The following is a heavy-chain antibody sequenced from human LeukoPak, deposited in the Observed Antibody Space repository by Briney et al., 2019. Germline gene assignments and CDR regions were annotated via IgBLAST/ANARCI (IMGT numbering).Heavy chain of an antibody. CDR3: ARSGGQQLVHVDY. D-gene: IGHD6-13*01. J-gene: IGHJ4*02. CDR2: INQAGSEK. V-gene: IGHV3-7*01. Sequence: RGSLRLSCAASGFTSSSYWMSWVRQAPGQGLGCVANINQAGSEKYYVDSVTGRFTISRDNAKNSLYLQMNSLRAEDTAEYYCARSGGQQLVHVDYWGQGTLVTVSS. CDR1: GFTSSSYW.